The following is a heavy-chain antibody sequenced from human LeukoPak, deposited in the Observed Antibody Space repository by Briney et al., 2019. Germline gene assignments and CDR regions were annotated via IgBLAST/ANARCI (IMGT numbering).Heavy chain of an antibody. J-gene: IGHJ3*02. D-gene: IGHD5-12*01. V-gene: IGHV3-66*01. Sequence: GGSLRLSCAASGFTVSSNYMSWVRQAPGKGLEWVSVIYSGGSTYYADSVKGRFTISRDNSKNTLYLQMNSLRAEDTAVYYCAKEYSAYDLDDALDMGAQGKMVTV. CDR1: GFTVSSNY. CDR2: IYSGGST. CDR3: AKEYSAYDLDDALDM.